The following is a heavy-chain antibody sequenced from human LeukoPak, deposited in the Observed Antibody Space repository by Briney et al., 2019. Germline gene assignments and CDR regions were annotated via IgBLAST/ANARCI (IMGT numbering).Heavy chain of an antibody. CDR1: GFTFSSYE. V-gene: IGHV3-48*03. J-gene: IGHJ4*02. Sequence: GGSLRLSCAASGFTFSSYEMNWVRQAPGKGLEWVSYISSSASTIYYADSVKGRFTISRDNAKNSLYLQVNSLRAEDTAVYYCARSRYAYVPYFDYWGQGTLVTVSS. CDR2: ISSSASTI. CDR3: ARSRYAYVPYFDY. D-gene: IGHD3-16*01.